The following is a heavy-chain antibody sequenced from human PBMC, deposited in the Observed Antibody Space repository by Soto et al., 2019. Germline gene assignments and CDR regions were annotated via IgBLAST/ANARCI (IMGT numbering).Heavy chain of an antibody. D-gene: IGHD4-17*01. CDR2: IKSKTDGGTT. V-gene: IGHV3-15*07. CDR3: TPTGSTVTTVFDY. Sequence: EVQLVESGGGLVKPGGSLRLSCAASGFTFSNAWMNWVRQAPGKGLEWVGRIKSKTDGGTTDYAAPVKGRFTISRDDSKNTRYLQMNSLKTEDTAVYYCTPTGSTVTTVFDYWGQGTLVTVSS. CDR1: GFTFSNAW. J-gene: IGHJ4*02.